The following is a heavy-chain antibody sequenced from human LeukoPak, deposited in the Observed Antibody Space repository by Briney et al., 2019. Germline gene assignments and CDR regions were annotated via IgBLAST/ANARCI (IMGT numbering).Heavy chain of an antibody. Sequence: GGSLRLSCAASGFTFSSYSMNWVRQAPEKGLEWVSSISSSSSYIYYADSVKGRFTISRDNAKNSLYLQMNSLRAEDTAVYYCARGTRGAVTTVIMDVWGQGTTVTVSS. V-gene: IGHV3-21*06. J-gene: IGHJ6*02. CDR1: GFTFSSYS. D-gene: IGHD4-17*01. CDR2: ISSSSSYI. CDR3: ARGTRGAVTTVIMDV.